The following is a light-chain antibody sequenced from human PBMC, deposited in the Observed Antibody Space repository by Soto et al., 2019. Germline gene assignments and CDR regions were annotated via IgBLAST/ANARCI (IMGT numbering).Light chain of an antibody. V-gene: IGKV1-39*01. CDR1: QSISSY. J-gene: IGKJ3*01. Sequence: DIQMTQSPSSLSASVGDRVTITCRTSQSISSYLNWYQQKPGKAPKLLIYAESSLQTGVPLRFSGSGSGTDFTLHISSLQPEDFATYYCQQSYSIPVTFGPGTKVEMK. CDR3: QQSYSIPVT. CDR2: AES.